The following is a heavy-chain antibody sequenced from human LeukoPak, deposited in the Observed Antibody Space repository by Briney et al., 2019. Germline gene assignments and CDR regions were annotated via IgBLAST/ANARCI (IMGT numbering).Heavy chain of an antibody. CDR3: ARSATMVRGYDY. CDR2: INHSGST. V-gene: IGHV4-34*01. Sequence: SETLSLTCAVSGGSFSGYYWSWIRQPPGKGLEWIGEINHSGSTDYNPSLKSRVTISVDTSKNQFSLKLSSVTAADTAVYYCARSATMVRGYDYWGQGTLVTASS. CDR1: GGSFSGYY. J-gene: IGHJ4*02. D-gene: IGHD3-10*01.